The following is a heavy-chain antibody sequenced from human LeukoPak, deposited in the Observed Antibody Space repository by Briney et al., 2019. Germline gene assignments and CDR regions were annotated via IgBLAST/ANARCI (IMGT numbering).Heavy chain of an antibody. J-gene: IGHJ4*02. CDR2: MNPNSGNT. V-gene: IGHV1-8*01. D-gene: IGHD2-15*01. Sequence: VKVSCKASGYTFTSYDINWVRQATGQGLEWMGWMNPNSGNTGYAQKFQGRVTMTRNTSISTAYMELSSLRSEDTAVYYCARYCSGGSCSNFDYWGQGTLVTVSS. CDR3: ARYCSGGSCSNFDY. CDR1: GYTFTSYD.